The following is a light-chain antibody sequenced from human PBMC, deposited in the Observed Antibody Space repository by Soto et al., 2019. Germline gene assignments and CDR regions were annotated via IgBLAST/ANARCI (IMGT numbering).Light chain of an antibody. CDR1: NIRSKS. CDR3: QIWDSSSDHVV. J-gene: IGLJ2*01. V-gene: IGLV3-21*02. CDR2: DDS. Sequence: SYELTQPPSVSVAPGQTARIACGGNNIRSKSVHWYQQRPGQAPLLVVYDDSHRPSGIPERFSGSDSANTATLTISRVEAGDEADYYCQIWDSSSDHVVFGGGTKLTVL.